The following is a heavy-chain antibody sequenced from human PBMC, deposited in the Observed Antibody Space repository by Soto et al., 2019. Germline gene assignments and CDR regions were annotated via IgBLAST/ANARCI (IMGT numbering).Heavy chain of an antibody. D-gene: IGHD5-12*01. Sequence: GGSLRLSCAASGFTVSSNYMTWVRQSPGKGLEWVSVIYSGGSTYYADSVKGRFTISRDNSKNTLYLQMNSLRAEDTAVYYCARDRYSGYDYYYFGMDVWGQGTTVTVSS. J-gene: IGHJ6*02. CDR1: GFTVSSNY. CDR2: IYSGGST. V-gene: IGHV3-53*01. CDR3: ARDRYSGYDYYYFGMDV.